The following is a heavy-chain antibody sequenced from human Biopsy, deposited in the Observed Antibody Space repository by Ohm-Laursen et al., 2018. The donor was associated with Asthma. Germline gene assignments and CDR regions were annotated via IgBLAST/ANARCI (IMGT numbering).Heavy chain of an antibody. D-gene: IGHD3-22*01. V-gene: IGHV4-59*11. CDR1: GGSIRSHD. J-gene: IGHJ4*02. CDR3: ARAQDYYDSRGYYRSFDY. Sequence: VTLSLTCTVSGGSIRSHDWTWIRLPPGKGLEYIGDVSHTGSTNYNPSLKSRVSISIDTSKNQFSLKLSSVTAADTAVYYCARAQDYYDSRGYYRSFDYWGQGTLVTVSS. CDR2: VSHTGST.